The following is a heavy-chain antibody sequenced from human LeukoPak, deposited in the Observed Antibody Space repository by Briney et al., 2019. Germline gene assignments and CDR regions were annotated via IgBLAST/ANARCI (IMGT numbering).Heavy chain of an antibody. CDR2: INHSGST. J-gene: IGHJ4*02. V-gene: IGHV4-39*07. Sequence: SETLSLACTVSGGSISSGSYYWSWIRQPPGKGLEWIGEINHSGSTNYNPSLESRVTISVDTSKNQFSLKLSSVTAADTAVYYCARSFPGIAAAGTYFDYWGQGTLVTVSS. CDR3: ARSFPGIAAAGTYFDY. CDR1: GGSISSGSYY. D-gene: IGHD6-13*01.